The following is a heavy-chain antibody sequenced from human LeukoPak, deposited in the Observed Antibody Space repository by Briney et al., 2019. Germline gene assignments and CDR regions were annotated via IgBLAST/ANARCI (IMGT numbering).Heavy chain of an antibody. CDR1: VYTVTVYY. CDR2: IKPESGRT. D-gene: IGHD3-16*01. V-gene: IGHV1-2*02. J-gene: IGHJ4*02. Sequence: GASVKLSCKASVYTVTVYYMHWGRQAPGHGLGRMGLIKPESGRTNYAQKFQDRLTMNRDTSISTAYMEPRSLRPDDTAVYYCAREGRLIPAGYWGQETLVTVSS. CDR3: AREGRLIPAGY.